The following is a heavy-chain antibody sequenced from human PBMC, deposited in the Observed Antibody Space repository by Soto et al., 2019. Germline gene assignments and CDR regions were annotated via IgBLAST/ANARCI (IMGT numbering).Heavy chain of an antibody. J-gene: IGHJ4*02. CDR3: ARTGYGDHFDY. CDR1: GGSISSYY. CDR2: TYDSGII. V-gene: IGHV4-59*01. Sequence: SETLSLTCTVSGGSISSYYWSWIRQPPGKGLEWIGYTYDSGIINYNPSLMSRVAISVDTSKNQFSLKLTSVTAADTALYYCARTGYGDHFDYWGRGTLVTVSS. D-gene: IGHD5-18*01.